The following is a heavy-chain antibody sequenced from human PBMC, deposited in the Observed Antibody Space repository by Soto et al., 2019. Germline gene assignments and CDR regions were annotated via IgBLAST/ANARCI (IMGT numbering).Heavy chain of an antibody. D-gene: IGHD2-2*01. J-gene: IGHJ4*02. CDR3: ARVTEREYQLPPPTPFDY. CDR2: INHSGST. CDR1: GGSFSGYY. V-gene: IGHV4-34*01. Sequence: PSESLSLTCAVDGGSFSGYYWSWIRQPPGKGLEWIGEINHSGSTNYNPSLKSRVTISVDTSKNQFSLKLSSVTAADTAVYYCARVTEREYQLPPPTPFDYWGQGTLVTVSS.